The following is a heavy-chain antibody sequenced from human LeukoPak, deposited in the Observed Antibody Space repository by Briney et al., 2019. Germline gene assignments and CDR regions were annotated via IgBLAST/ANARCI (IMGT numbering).Heavy chain of an antibody. D-gene: IGHD3-10*01. CDR3: VRGSKIRGVIPEGEFDY. V-gene: IGHV3-23*01. CDR2: ISFSGDNT. J-gene: IGHJ4*02. Sequence: GGSLRLSCAASGFTFRDSAMSWVRQAPGKGLEWVSLISFSGDNTYYTDSVKGRFTLTRDDSANTLSLQMNSLRAEDTAVYYCVRGSKIRGVIPEGEFDYWGQGTLVTVSS. CDR1: GFTFRDSA.